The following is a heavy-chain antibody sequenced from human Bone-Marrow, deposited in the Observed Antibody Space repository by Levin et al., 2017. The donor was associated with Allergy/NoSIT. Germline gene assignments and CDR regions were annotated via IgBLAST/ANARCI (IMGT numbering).Heavy chain of an antibody. CDR3: ATGEWEAVAGALRY. V-gene: IGHV1-24*01. D-gene: IGHD6-19*01. CDR1: GYTLTELS. J-gene: IGHJ4*02. Sequence: ASVKVSCKVSGYTLTELSMHWVRQAPGKGLEWMGGFDPEDGETIYAQKFQGRVTMTEDTSTDTAYMELSSLRSEDTAVYYCATGEWEAVAGALRYWGQGTLVTVSS. CDR2: FDPEDGET.